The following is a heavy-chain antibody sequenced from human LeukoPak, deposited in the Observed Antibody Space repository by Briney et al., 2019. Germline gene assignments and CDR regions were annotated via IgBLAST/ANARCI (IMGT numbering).Heavy chain of an antibody. Sequence: GGSLRLSCAASGFTFSSYNMNWVRQAPGKGLEWVSSISSSSSYIYYADSVKGRFTISRDNAKNSLYLQMNSLRAEDTAVYYCARDYGSGSSQYYFDYWGQGTLVTVSS. CDR3: ARDYGSGSSQYYFDY. D-gene: IGHD3-10*01. CDR1: GFTFSSYN. V-gene: IGHV3-21*01. J-gene: IGHJ4*02. CDR2: ISSSSSYI.